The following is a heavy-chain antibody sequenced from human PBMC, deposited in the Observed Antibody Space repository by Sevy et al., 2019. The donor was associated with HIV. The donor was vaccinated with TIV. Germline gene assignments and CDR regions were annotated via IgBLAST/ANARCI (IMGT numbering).Heavy chain of an antibody. CDR1: GGSFSGYY. D-gene: IGHD2-2*01. CDR3: ARSPPVVVVPGAPSWFDP. V-gene: IGHV4-34*01. J-gene: IGHJ5*02. CDR2: INHSGST. Sequence: SETLSLTCAVHGGSFSGYYWSWIRQPPGKGLEWIGEINHSGSTNYNPSLKSRVTISVDTSKKQFSLKLGSVTAADTAAYYCARSPPVVVVPGAPSWFDPWGQGTMVTVSS.